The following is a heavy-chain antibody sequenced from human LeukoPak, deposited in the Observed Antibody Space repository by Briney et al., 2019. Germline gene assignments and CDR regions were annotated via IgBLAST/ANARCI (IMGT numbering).Heavy chain of an antibody. D-gene: IGHD3-10*01. CDR1: GGSFSGYY. CDR3: ARRGPWVRYFDY. J-gene: IGHJ4*02. CDR2: INHSGST. V-gene: IGHV4-34*01. Sequence: SETLSLTCAVYGGSFSGYYWSWIRQPPGKGLEWLGEINHSGSTNYNPSLKSRVTISVDTSKNQFSLKLSSVTAADTAVYYCARRGPWVRYFDYWGQGTLVTVSS.